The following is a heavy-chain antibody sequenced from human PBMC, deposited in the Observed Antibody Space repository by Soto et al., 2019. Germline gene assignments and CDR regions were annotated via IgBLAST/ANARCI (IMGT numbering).Heavy chain of an antibody. CDR2: IYYSGST. CDR3: ARLPENYDFWSGYQYYFDY. CDR1: GGSISSSSYY. J-gene: IGHJ4*02. Sequence: QLQLQESGPGLVKPSETLSLTCTVSGGSISSSSYYWGWIRQPPGKGLEWIGSIYYSGSTYYNPSLKSRVTISVDTSKNQFSLKLSSVTAADTAVYYCARLPENYDFWSGYQYYFDYWGQGTLVTVSS. V-gene: IGHV4-39*01. D-gene: IGHD3-3*01.